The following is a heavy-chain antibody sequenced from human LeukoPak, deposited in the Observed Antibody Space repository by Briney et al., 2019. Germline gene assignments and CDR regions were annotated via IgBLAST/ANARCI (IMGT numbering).Heavy chain of an antibody. Sequence: GGSLRLSCAASGFTFSSYGMSWVRQAPGKGLEWVSSISSSSSYIYYADSVKGRFTISRDNAKNSLYLQMNSLRAEDTAVYYCARLPSLNSSGWYGSYWGQGTLVTVSS. CDR1: GFTFSSYG. J-gene: IGHJ4*02. CDR2: ISSSSSYI. CDR3: ARLPSLNSSGWYGSY. V-gene: IGHV3-21*01. D-gene: IGHD6-19*01.